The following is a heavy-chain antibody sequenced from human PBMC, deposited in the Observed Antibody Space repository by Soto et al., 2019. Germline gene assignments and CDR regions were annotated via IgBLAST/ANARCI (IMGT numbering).Heavy chain of an antibody. J-gene: IGHJ6*02. CDR2: ISYDGSNK. CDR3: ARDSTLWFGDSNPSSYGMDV. Sequence: GGSLRLSCAASGFTFSSYAMHWVRQAPGKGLEWVAVISYDGSNKYYADSVKGRFTISRDNSKNTLYLQMNSLRAEDTAVYYCARDSTLWFGDSNPSSYGMDVWGQGTTVTVSS. V-gene: IGHV3-30-3*01. CDR1: GFTFSSYA. D-gene: IGHD3-10*01.